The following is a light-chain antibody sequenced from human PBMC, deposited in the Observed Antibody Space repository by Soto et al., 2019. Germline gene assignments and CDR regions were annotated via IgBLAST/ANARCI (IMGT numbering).Light chain of an antibody. Sequence: QSVLTQPPSASGTHGQRVTISCSGTSSNIGTYTVNWYQQLPGTAPKLLIYTDYQRPSGVPDRFSGSKSGTSASLAINGLHSEDEADYYCASWDDNLNGGVFGGGNNLTVL. V-gene: IGLV1-44*01. CDR1: SSNIGTYT. CDR2: TDY. CDR3: ASWDDNLNGGV. J-gene: IGLJ3*02.